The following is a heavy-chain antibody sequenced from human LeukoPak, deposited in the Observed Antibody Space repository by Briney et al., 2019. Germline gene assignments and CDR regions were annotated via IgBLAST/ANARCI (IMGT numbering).Heavy chain of an antibody. V-gene: IGHV3-30*04. CDR1: GFTFSSYA. D-gene: IGHD6-19*01. CDR3: ARVAVAGHFDY. CDR2: ISYDGSNK. J-gene: IGHJ4*02. Sequence: GGSLRLSCAASGFTFSSYAMHWVRQDPGKGLEWVAVISYDGSNKYYADSVKGRFTISRDNSKNTLYLQMNSLRAEDTAVYYCARVAVAGHFDYWGQGTLVTVSS.